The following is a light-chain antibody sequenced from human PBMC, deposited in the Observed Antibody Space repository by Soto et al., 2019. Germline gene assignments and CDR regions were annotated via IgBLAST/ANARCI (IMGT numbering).Light chain of an antibody. CDR2: REGSGSY. CDR3: ETWDSNSWV. Sequence: QSVLTQSSSASASLGSSVKLTCTLSSGHSSYIIAWHQQQPGKAPRYLMKREGSGSYNKWSGVPDRFSGSSSGADRYLTISNLQSDDEADYYCETWDSNSWVFGGGTKLTVL. V-gene: IGLV4-60*03. CDR1: SGHSSYI. J-gene: IGLJ3*02.